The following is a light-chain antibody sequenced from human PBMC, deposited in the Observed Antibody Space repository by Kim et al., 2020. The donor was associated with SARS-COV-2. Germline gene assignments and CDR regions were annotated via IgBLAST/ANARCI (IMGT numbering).Light chain of an antibody. V-gene: IGKV3-20*01. J-gene: IGKJ4*01. CDR2: GSS. CDR3: QPDGSSPLT. Sequence: EIVLTQSPGTLSLSPGERATLSCRASQSVSSSYLAWYQQKPGQAPRLLIYGSSSRATGIPDRFSGSGSGTDFTLTISRLEPEDFAVYYCQPDGSSPLTFGGGTKMDIK. CDR1: QSVSSSY.